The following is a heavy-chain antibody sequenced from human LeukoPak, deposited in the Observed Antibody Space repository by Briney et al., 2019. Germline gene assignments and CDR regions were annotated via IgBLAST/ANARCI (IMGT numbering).Heavy chain of an antibody. Sequence: SGGSLRLSCAASGFTFSSYAMHWVRQAPGKGLEWVAVISYDGSNKYYADSVKGRFTISRDNSKNTLYLQMNSLRAEDTAVYYCARDDGFWSGYYDYWGQGTLVTVSS. J-gene: IGHJ4*02. D-gene: IGHD3-3*01. V-gene: IGHV3-30-3*01. CDR1: GFTFSSYA. CDR2: ISYDGSNK. CDR3: ARDDGFWSGYYDY.